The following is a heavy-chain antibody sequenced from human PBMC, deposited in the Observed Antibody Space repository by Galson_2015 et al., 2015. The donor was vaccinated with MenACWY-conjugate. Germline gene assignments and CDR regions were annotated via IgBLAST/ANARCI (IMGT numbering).Heavy chain of an antibody. V-gene: IGHV3-48*02. D-gene: IGHD4-11*01. CDR3: VRVGPADNNDYRVKRDY. CDR1: GFSFSAYS. J-gene: IGHJ4*02. CDR2: INGRSSTI. Sequence: SLRLSCATSGFSFSAYSMHWVRQAPGKGLEWVSYINGRSSTIYYADSVKGRFTVSRDNAKNSLYLQMNSLRDEDTAIYYCVRVGPADNNDYRVKRDYWARGPLLLVST.